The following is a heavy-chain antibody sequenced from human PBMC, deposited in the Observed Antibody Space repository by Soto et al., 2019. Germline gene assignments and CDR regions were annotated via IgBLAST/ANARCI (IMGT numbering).Heavy chain of an antibody. Sequence: ASLKVSCKASGYTFSTYAIHWVRQAPGQRLEWMGWINAGNGNTKYSQTFQGRVTITRDASASTAYMELSSLRSEDTAVYYCARGGYCSGGCYFPSFAYWGQGTLVTVSS. J-gene: IGHJ4*02. CDR2: INAGNGNT. D-gene: IGHD2-21*02. V-gene: IGHV1-3*01. CDR1: GYTFSTYA. CDR3: ARGGYCSGGCYFPSFAY.